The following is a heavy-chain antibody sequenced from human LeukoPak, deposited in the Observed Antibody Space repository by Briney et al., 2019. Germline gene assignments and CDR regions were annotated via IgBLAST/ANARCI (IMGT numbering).Heavy chain of an antibody. D-gene: IGHD2-15*01. CDR3: AKDVSLGYCSGGSCSAHFDY. Sequence: GGSLRLSCAASGFTFSSYWMHWVRHAPGKGLEWVSGISWNSGSIAYANSVKGRFTISRDNAKNSLYLQMNSLRPEDMALYYCAKDVSLGYCSGGSCSAHFDYWGRGTLVTVSS. CDR1: GFTFSSYW. CDR2: ISWNSGSI. J-gene: IGHJ4*02. V-gene: IGHV3-9*03.